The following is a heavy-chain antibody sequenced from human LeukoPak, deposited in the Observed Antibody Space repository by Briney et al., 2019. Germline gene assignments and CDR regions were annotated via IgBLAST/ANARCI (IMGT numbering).Heavy chain of an antibody. CDR3: AKDQVVGTTHFDY. Sequence: PGGSLRLSCAASGFTFSRYAMSWVRRAPGKGLEWVSALSGGGGSTYYADSVKGRFTISRDNSKNTLYLQMNSLRAEDTAVYYCAKDQVVGTTHFDYWGQGTLVTVSS. CDR2: LSGGGGST. CDR1: GFTFSRYA. V-gene: IGHV3-23*01. J-gene: IGHJ4*02. D-gene: IGHD1-26*01.